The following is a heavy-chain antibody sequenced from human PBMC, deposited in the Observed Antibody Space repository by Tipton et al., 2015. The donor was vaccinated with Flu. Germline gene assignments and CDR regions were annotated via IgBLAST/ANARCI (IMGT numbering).Heavy chain of an antibody. Sequence: TLSLTCTVSGGSMSNYYWCWIRQPPGKGLEWIGYVYYSGTTNYNPSLNSRVTMSLDTSNNQFSLRLSSVTAADTAVYYCVRSRAGAGFFGFDYWGQGALVTVSS. D-gene: IGHD6-13*01. V-gene: IGHV4-59*08. J-gene: IGHJ4*02. CDR1: GGSMSNYY. CDR2: VYYSGTT. CDR3: VRSRAGAGFFGFDY.